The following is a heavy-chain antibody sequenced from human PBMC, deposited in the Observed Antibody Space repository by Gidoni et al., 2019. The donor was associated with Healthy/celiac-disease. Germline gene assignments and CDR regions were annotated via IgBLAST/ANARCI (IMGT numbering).Heavy chain of an antibody. Sequence: QVQLVQSGAEVKKPGASVKVSCKASGYTFTGYYMHWVRQAPGQGLEWMGWINPNSGGTNYAQKFQGWVTMTRDTSISTAYMELSRLRSDDTAVYYCARALGYGDYEGAFDIWGQGTMVTVSS. CDR2: INPNSGGT. J-gene: IGHJ3*02. CDR3: ARALGYGDYEGAFDI. D-gene: IGHD4-17*01. CDR1: GYTFTGYY. V-gene: IGHV1-2*04.